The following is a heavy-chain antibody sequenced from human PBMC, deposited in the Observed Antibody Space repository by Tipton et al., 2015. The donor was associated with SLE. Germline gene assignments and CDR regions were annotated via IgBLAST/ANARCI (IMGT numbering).Heavy chain of an antibody. CDR2: IDHGRNT. D-gene: IGHD3-10*01. CDR1: GDSITIVGW. J-gene: IGHJ3*01. V-gene: IGHV4-4*02. Sequence: TLSLTCSVSGDSITIVGWWTWARQPPGKGLEWIGHIDHGRNTNHNPSLKSRVTISLDKSRNQFSLKVYSVTAADTAVYYCARGDYFGSGDALDVWGQGTMVSVSS. CDR3: ARGDYFGSGDALDV.